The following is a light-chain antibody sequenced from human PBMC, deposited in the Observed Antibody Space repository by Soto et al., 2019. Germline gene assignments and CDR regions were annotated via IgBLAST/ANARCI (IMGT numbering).Light chain of an antibody. J-gene: IGKJ1*01. V-gene: IGKV3D-15*01. CDR2: DTS. Sequence: SPGERSTLSCRASHSVFTSLAWYQHRPGQAPRLLIYDTSTRASGIPARFSGSGSGTDFTLTISGLQPDDFATYYCQQYNSYPWTFGQGTKVDIK. CDR3: QQYNSYPWT. CDR1: HSVFTS.